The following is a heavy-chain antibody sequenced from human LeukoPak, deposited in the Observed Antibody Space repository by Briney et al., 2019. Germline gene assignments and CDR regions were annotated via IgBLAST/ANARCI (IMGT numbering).Heavy chain of an antibody. CDR3: ARDAGHQLSRRNYYAMDV. J-gene: IGHJ6*02. CDR2: IYYGGST. V-gene: IGHV4-39*07. CDR1: GGSISSSTYY. D-gene: IGHD2-2*01. Sequence: SETLSLTCTVSGGSISSSTYYWGWIRQPPGKGLEWIVSIYYGGSTYYNSSLKSRVTISVDISKNQFSLKVSSVTAADTAVYYCARDAGHQLSRRNYYAMDVWGQGTTVTVSS.